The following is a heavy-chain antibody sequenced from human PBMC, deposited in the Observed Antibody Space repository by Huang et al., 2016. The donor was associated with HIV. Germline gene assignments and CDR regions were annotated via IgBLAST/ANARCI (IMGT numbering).Heavy chain of an antibody. J-gene: IGHJ3*01. CDR2: RPFDGTNT. Sequence: QVPLVESGGGVVQPGKSLRLSCVVSGFAFSSYGKHWARQGPGKGLVCLALRPFDGTNTNYADAVKGRFTISRDNSKNTVDRQMSSLRPEDTGVYYCAKDKLPGGGPPGPADVWGQGTIVTVSS. D-gene: IGHD3-10*01. V-gene: IGHV3-30*18. CDR1: GFAFSSYG. CDR3: AKDKLPGGGPPGPADV.